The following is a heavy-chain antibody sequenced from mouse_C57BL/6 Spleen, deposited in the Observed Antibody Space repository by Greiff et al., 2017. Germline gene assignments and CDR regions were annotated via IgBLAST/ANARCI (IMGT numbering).Heavy chain of an antibody. J-gene: IGHJ2*01. CDR2: IYPGGGYT. Sequence: QVQLKESGAELVRPGTSVKMSCKASGYTITNYWIGWAKQRPGHGLEWIGGIYPGGGYTNYNEKFKGKATLTADKSSSTAYMQFSSLTSEDSAIYYCARVYYYGSSPYFDYWGQGTTLTVAS. D-gene: IGHD1-1*01. CDR3: ARVYYYGSSPYFDY. CDR1: GYTITNYW. V-gene: IGHV1-63*01.